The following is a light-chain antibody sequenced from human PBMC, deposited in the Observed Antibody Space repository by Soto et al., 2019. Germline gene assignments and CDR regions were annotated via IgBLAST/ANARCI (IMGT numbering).Light chain of an antibody. Sequence: EIVLTQSPATLSSFPGDRVTLSCRASQYINTRLAWYQHRPGQAPRLLIYQTSLRAAGIPARFSASGSGTDFTLTISDVQPEDFALYYCHQRQSWPRTFGQGPQVDIK. V-gene: IGKV3-11*01. CDR1: QYINTR. CDR3: HQRQSWPRT. CDR2: QTS. J-gene: IGKJ1*01.